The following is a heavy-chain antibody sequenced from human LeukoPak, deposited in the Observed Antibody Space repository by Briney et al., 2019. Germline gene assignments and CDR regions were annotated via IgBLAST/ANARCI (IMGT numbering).Heavy chain of an antibody. Sequence: GGSLRLSCAASGFTFSSYCMHWVRQAPGKWLEWVAVIWYDGSNKYYADSVKGRFTIPRENAKKPLYLQMHSLRAQDTAVYSCARDSSGCQWGQGTLVTVSS. CDR1: GFTFSSYC. CDR3: ARDSSGCQ. V-gene: IGHV3-33*01. D-gene: IGHD3-22*01. CDR2: IWYDGSNK. J-gene: IGHJ4*01.